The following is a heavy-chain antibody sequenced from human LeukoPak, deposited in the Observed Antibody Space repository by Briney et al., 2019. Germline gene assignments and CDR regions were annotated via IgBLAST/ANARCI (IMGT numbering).Heavy chain of an antibody. J-gene: IGHJ5*02. CDR2: INPSGGST. CDR3: ARGRKDRYCSGGSCYSVWFDP. CDR1: GYTFTSYY. V-gene: IGHV1-46*01. D-gene: IGHD2-15*01. Sequence: GASVKVSCTASGYTFTSYYMHWVRQAPGQGLEWMGIINPSGGSTSYAQKFQGRVTMTRDTSTSTVYMELSSLRSEDTAVYYCARGRKDRYCSGGSCYSVWFDPWGQGTLVTVSS.